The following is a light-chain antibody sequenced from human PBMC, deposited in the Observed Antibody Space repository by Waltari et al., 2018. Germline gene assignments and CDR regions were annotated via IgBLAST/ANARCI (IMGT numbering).Light chain of an antibody. CDR2: SNN. CDR3: SSWDDSVIGPV. V-gene: IGLV1-44*01. Sequence: QPVLPQPPSAPGTPGPGVTIPCSESSPNIGSTPVTWYQQLPGTAPKLLIFSNNQRPSGVPDRFSGSKSGTSASLAISGLLSEDEADYYCSSWDDSVIGPVFGGGTKLTVL. CDR1: SPNIGSTP. J-gene: IGLJ2*01.